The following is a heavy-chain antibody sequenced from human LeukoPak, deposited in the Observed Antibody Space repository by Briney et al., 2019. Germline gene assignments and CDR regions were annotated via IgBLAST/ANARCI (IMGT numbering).Heavy chain of an antibody. D-gene: IGHD3-16*02. Sequence: GGSLRLSCAASGFTFSSYAMSWVRQAPGKGLEWVSAISGSGGSTYYADSVKGRFTISRDNSKNTLYLQMNSLRAEDTAVYYCAKAPYGGQIVDWFDPWGQGTLVTVSS. J-gene: IGHJ5*02. CDR1: GFTFSSYA. V-gene: IGHV3-23*01. CDR3: AKAPYGGQIVDWFDP. CDR2: ISGSGGST.